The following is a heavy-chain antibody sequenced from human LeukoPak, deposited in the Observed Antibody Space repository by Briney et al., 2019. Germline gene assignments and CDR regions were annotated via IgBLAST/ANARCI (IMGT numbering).Heavy chain of an antibody. V-gene: IGHV3-74*03. CDR2: INTDGSST. CDR3: ARDAALGSGSYSKY. J-gene: IGHJ4*02. Sequence: PGGSLRLSCAASGFTFSSHWMHWVRQPPGKGLVGVSRINTDGSSTTYADSVKGRFTISRDNAKNTLYLQMNSLRAEDTAVYYCARDAALGSGSYSKYWGQGTLVTVSS. CDR1: GFTFSSHW. D-gene: IGHD3-10*01.